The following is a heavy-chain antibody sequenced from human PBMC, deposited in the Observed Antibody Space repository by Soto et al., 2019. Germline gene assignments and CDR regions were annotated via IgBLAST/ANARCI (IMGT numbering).Heavy chain of an antibody. D-gene: IGHD6-13*01. Sequence: ASVKVSCKASGYTFTSYGISWVRQAPGQGLEWMGWISAYNGNTNYAQKLQGRVTMTTDTSTSTAYMELRSLRSDDTAVYYCARDLNLTELEEQQLGNWFDPWGQGTLVTVSS. CDR3: ARDLNLTELEEQQLGNWFDP. V-gene: IGHV1-18*01. CDR1: GYTFTSYG. CDR2: ISAYNGNT. J-gene: IGHJ5*02.